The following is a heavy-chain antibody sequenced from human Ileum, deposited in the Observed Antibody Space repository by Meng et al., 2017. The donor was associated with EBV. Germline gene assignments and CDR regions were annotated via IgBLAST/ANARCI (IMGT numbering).Heavy chain of an antibody. J-gene: IGHJ4*02. CDR1: GGCGSCGDYY. D-gene: IGHD5-24*01. CDR2: IISSGYT. Sequence: QVSLHGSGPALAKPSATLALTCAVSGGCGSCGDYYWNWIRQPPGKGREWIGSIISSGYTSFNPSLYRRVTISVDSSKNQFSLKLSAVTAADSAVYDCARDPWEDGNKLNYWGQGTLVTVSS. V-gene: IGHV4-61*08. CDR3: ARDPWEDGNKLNY.